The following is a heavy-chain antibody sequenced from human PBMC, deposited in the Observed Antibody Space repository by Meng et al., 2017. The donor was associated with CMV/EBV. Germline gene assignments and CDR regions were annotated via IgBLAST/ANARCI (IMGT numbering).Heavy chain of an antibody. D-gene: IGHD6-13*01. CDR1: GFTFSEYW. V-gene: IGHV3-74*01. CDR3: VRDGHSWNFDY. Sequence: GESLKISCTASGFTFSEYWMHWVRQTPGKGLLWVSRIKGDGSHTIYGDSVKGRFTISRDNAKNTLYLQMNTLRVEDTAVYDCVRDGHSWNFDYWGQGSLVTVSS. CDR2: IKGDGSHT. J-gene: IGHJ4*02.